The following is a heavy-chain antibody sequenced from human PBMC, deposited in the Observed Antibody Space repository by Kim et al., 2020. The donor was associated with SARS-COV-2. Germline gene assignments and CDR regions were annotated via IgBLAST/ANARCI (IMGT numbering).Heavy chain of an antibody. J-gene: IGHJ6*02. CDR3: ATDKGFTRYCSSTSCYVRMDV. CDR1: GYTLTELS. V-gene: IGHV1-24*01. CDR2: FDPEDGET. D-gene: IGHD2-2*01. Sequence: ASVKVSCKVSGYTLTELSMHWVRQAPGKGLEWMGGFDPEDGETIYAQKFQGRVTMTEDTSTDTAYMELSSLRSEDTAVYYCATDKGFTRYCSSTSCYVRMDVGGQGTTVTVS.